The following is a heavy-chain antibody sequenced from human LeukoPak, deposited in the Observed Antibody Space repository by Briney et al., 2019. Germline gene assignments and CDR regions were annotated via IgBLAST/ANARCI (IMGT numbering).Heavy chain of an antibody. CDR3: AMWIQSYRGRTDY. D-gene: IGHD3-16*01. J-gene: IGHJ4*02. V-gene: IGHV3-7*01. Sequence: PGGSLRLSCAASGFTFSSYWMSWVRQAPGKGLEWVANIKQDGSEKYYVDSVKGRFTISRDNAKNSLYLQMNSLRAEDTAVYYCAMWIQSYRGRTDYWGQGTLVTVSS. CDR2: IKQDGSEK. CDR1: GFTFSSYW.